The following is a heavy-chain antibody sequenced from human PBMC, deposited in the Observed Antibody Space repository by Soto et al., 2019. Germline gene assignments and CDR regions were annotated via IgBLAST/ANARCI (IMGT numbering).Heavy chain of an antibody. Sequence: QVQLVQSGAEVKKPGASVKVSCKASGYTFTSYYMHWVRQAPGQGLEWMGIINPSGGSTSYAQKFQGRVTMTRDTAPSTVYMELSSLRFEDTAVYYCARDSIVLMVYAKIVGRTGFDYWGQGTLVTVSS. CDR3: ARDSIVLMVYAKIVGRTGFDY. CDR1: GYTFTSYY. V-gene: IGHV1-46*03. J-gene: IGHJ4*02. CDR2: INPSGGST. D-gene: IGHD2-8*01.